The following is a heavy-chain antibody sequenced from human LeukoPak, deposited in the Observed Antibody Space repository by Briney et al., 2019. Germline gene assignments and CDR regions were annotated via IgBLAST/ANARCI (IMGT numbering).Heavy chain of an antibody. CDR2: ISSSSSYL. CDR3: ARDAVTGYSSGWYKPFPFDY. J-gene: IGHJ4*02. D-gene: IGHD6-19*01. CDR1: GFTLSTYT. Sequence: GGSLRLSCAASGFTLSTYTMNWVRQAPGKGLEWVSSISSSSSYLFFADSVKGRFTISRDNTKNSLYLQMNSLRVDDTAVYYCARDAVTGYSSGWYKPFPFDYWGQGSLVTVSS. V-gene: IGHV3-21*01.